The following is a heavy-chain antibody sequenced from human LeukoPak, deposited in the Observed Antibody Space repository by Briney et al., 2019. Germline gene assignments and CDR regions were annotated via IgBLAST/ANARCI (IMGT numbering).Heavy chain of an antibody. V-gene: IGHV3-48*04. J-gene: IGHJ2*01. D-gene: IGHD6-25*01. CDR1: GFTFSSYS. CDR3: ARDLRQGWYFDL. Sequence: PGGSLRLSCAASGFTFSSYSMNWVRQAPGKGLEWVSYISSSSSTIYYADSVKGRFTISRDNAKNSPYLQMNSLRAEDTAVYYCARDLRQGWYFDLWGRGTLVTVSS. CDR2: ISSSSSTI.